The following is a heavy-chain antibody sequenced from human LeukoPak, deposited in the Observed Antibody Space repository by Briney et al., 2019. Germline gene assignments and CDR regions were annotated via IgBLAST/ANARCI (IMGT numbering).Heavy chain of an antibody. CDR2: IYYSGST. V-gene: IGHV4-59*08. Sequence: SETLSLTCTVSGGSISSYYWSWIRQPLGKGLEWIGYIYYSGSTNYNPSLKSRVTISVDTSKNQFSLKLSSVTAADTAVYYCATLGLRFRAFDIWGQGTMVTVSS. J-gene: IGHJ3*02. CDR3: ATLGLRFRAFDI. D-gene: IGHD5-12*01. CDR1: GGSISSYY.